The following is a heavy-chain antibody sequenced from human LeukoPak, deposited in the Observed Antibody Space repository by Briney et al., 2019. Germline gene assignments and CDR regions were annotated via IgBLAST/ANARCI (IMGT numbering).Heavy chain of an antibody. J-gene: IGHJ4*02. CDR2: INPNSGGT. V-gene: IGHV1-2*02. CDR3: ARASLVISSVAARPRFLLY. Sequence: GASVKVSCKASGYTFTGYYMHWVRQAPGQGLEWMGWINPNSGGTNYAQKFQGSVTMTRDTSISTAYMELSRLRSDDTAVYYCARASLVISSVAARPRFLLYWGQGTLVTVSS. CDR1: GYTFTGYY. D-gene: IGHD6-6*01.